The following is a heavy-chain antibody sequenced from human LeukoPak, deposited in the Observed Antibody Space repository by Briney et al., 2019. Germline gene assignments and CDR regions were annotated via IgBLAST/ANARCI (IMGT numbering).Heavy chain of an antibody. CDR1: GGSISSSSYY. V-gene: IGHV4-39*01. J-gene: IGHJ4*02. CDR2: IYYSGST. Sequence: PSETLSLTCTVSGGSISSSSYYWGWIRQPPGKGLEWIGSIYYSGSTYYNPSLKSRVTISVDTSKNQFSLKLSSVTAADTAVYYCARHGVQEYSYGPRGIDYWGQGTLVTVSS. D-gene: IGHD5-18*01. CDR3: ARHGVQEYSYGPRGIDY.